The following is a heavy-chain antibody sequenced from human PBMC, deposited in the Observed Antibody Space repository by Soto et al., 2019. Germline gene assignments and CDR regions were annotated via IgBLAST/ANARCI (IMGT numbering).Heavy chain of an antibody. Sequence: EVQLLESGGGLVQPGGSLRLYCAASGFTFSHYAMSWARQAPGKGLAWVPTISRGGGGTNYTDSVKGRFTISRDNSKTPLNAQINSLRAEDTAGYYCAKEGVSVTDSRRVYFFDYWGQGTLVTVPS. CDR2: ISRGGGGT. V-gene: IGHV3-23*01. CDR1: GFTFSHYA. D-gene: IGHD1-26*01. CDR3: AKEGVSVTDSRRVYFFDY. J-gene: IGHJ4*02.